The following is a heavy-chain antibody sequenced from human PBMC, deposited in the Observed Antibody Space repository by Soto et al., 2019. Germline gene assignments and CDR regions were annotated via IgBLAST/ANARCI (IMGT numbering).Heavy chain of an antibody. CDR1: GFTFSSYS. V-gene: IGHV3-33*08. Sequence: PGGSLRLSCAASGFTFSSYSMNWVRQAPGKGLEWVADIWYDGSNKVYADSVKGRFTISRDNSKNTLYLQMNSLRAEDTAVYYCARDLSGDYGALDTWGQGTMVTVSS. CDR3: ARDLSGDYGALDT. CDR2: IWYDGSNK. J-gene: IGHJ3*02. D-gene: IGHD4-17*01.